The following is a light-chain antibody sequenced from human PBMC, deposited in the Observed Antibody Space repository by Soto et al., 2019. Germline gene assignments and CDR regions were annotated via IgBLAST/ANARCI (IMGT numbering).Light chain of an antibody. J-gene: IGKJ1*01. V-gene: IGKV3-11*01. Sequence: EIVLTQSPATLSLSPGERATLSCRASQSVSNYLAWYQQKPGQAPRLLIYDASNRATGIPARFSGSGSGTDFTLTLSSLQAEDSATYYCQQSFSAPWTFGQGTKVEIK. CDR2: DAS. CDR1: QSVSNY. CDR3: QQSFSAPWT.